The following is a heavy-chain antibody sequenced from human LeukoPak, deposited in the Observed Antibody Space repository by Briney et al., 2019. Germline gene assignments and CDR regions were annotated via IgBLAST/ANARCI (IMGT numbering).Heavy chain of an antibody. CDR2: IIPIFGTA. V-gene: IGHV1-69*13. D-gene: IGHD5-18*01. CDR1: GGSFSSYA. J-gene: IGHJ4*02. CDR3: AVGYSYGLFDY. Sequence: SVKVSCKASGGSFSSYAISWVRQAPGQGLEWMGGIIPIFGTANYAQKFQGRVTITADESTSTAYMELSSLRSEDTAVYYCAVGYSYGLFDYWGQGTLVTVSS.